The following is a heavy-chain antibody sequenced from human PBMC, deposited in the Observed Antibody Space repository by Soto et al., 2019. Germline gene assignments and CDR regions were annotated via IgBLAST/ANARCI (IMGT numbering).Heavy chain of an antibody. V-gene: IGHV4-4*02. Sequence: SETLSLTCAVSSGSISSSNWWSWVRQPPGKGLEWIGEIYHSGSTNYNPSLKSRGTISVDKSKNPFSLKLSSVTAADTAVYYCARRRIAVAGTMDYWGQGTLVTVSS. CDR3: ARRRIAVAGTMDY. D-gene: IGHD6-19*01. CDR2: IYHSGST. CDR1: SGSISSSNW. J-gene: IGHJ4*02.